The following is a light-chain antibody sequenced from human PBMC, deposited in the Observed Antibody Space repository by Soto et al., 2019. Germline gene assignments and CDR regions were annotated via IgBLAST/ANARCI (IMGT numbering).Light chain of an antibody. CDR1: SSDTGAYNF. CDR3: TSWTTSTTMI. CDR2: DVN. J-gene: IGLJ2*01. Sequence: QSALTQPASVSGSPGQSITISCTGTSSDTGAYNFVSWYQQHPGKAPKLMLYDVNIRPSGVSNRFSGSKSGNTASLTISGLQAEDEADYYCTSWTTSTTMIFGGGTQLTVL. V-gene: IGLV2-14*03.